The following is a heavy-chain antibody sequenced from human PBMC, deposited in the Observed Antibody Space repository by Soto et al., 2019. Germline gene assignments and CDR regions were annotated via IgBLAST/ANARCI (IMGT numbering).Heavy chain of an antibody. J-gene: IGHJ5*02. D-gene: IGHD5-12*01. V-gene: IGHV1-24*01. CDR3: ARGPLRNWFDP. CDR2: FDPEDGET. CDR1: GYTLTELS. Sequence: ASVKVASKVSGYTLTELSMHWVRQAPGKGLEWMGGFDPEDGETIYAQKFQGRVTITKNTSASTAYMELSSLRSEDTAVYYCARGPLRNWFDPWGQETLVTVSS.